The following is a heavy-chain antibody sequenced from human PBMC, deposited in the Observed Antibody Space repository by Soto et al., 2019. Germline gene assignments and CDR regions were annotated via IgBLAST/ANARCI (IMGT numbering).Heavy chain of an antibody. CDR1: GFTFDDYT. J-gene: IGHJ6*02. CDR2: ISWDGGST. D-gene: IGHD2-15*01. V-gene: IGHV3-43*01. Sequence: SGGSLRLSCAASGFTFDDYTMHWVRQAPGKGLEWVSLISWDGGSTYYADSVKGRFTISRDNSKNSLYLQMNSLRTEDTALYYCAKDAVVVADGGLDYYYGMDVWGQGTTVTVSS. CDR3: AKDAVVVADGGLDYYYGMDV.